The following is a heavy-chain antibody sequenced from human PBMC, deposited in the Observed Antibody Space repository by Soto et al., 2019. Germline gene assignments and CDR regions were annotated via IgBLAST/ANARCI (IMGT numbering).Heavy chain of an antibody. J-gene: IGHJ6*03. CDR2: IYYSGST. V-gene: IGHV4-59*08. Sequence: SETLSLTCTVSGGSISSYYWSWIRQPPGKGLEWIGYIYYSGSTNYNPSLKSRVTISVDTSKNQFSLKLSSVTAADTAVYYCARSTTYYYYYYMDGWGKGTTVTVSS. CDR1: GGSISSYY. D-gene: IGHD4-17*01. CDR3: ARSTTYYYYYYMDG.